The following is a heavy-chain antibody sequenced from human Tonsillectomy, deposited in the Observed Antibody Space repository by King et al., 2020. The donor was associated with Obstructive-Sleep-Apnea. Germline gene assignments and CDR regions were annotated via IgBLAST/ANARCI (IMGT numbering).Heavy chain of an antibody. CDR2: ISSSSSTI. V-gene: IGHV3-48*01. D-gene: IGHD3-10*01. J-gene: IGHJ4*02. Sequence: QLLQSGGGLVQPGGSLRLSCAASGFTFSSYSMNWVRQAPGKGLVWGSYISSSSSTIYYGDSVKGRFTISRDNAKNSLYLQMNCLRAEDTAVHYCARGGDQLLWFGELFGYWGQGTLVTVSS. CDR3: ARGGDQLLWFGELFGY. CDR1: GFTFSSYS.